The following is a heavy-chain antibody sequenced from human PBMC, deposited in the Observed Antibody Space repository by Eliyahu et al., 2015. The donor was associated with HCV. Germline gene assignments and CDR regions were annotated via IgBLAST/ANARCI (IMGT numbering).Heavy chain of an antibody. CDR3: ARHAKYDSGNNWFDP. CDR1: GDSISSSRYY. D-gene: IGHD3-10*01. Sequence: QLQLQESGPGLVKPSETLSLTCNVSGDSISSSRYYWGWIRQPPGKGLEWIGSMSYSRNPNYNPSLESRVTISVDASNNQFSLKVRSVTATDTAVYYCARHAKYDSGNNWFDPWGQGTLVTVSS. CDR2: MSYSRNP. V-gene: IGHV4-39*01. J-gene: IGHJ5*02.